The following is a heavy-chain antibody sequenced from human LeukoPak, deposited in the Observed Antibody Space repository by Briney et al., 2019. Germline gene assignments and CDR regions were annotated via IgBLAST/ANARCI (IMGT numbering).Heavy chain of an antibody. D-gene: IGHD3-10*02. J-gene: IGHJ3*02. V-gene: IGHV4-59*01. CDR1: GGSISTFY. CDR2: LYYTGNT. CDR3: ARVQSADYDRAFDI. Sequence: SETLSLTCTVSGGSISTFYWSWIRQPPGKGLEWIGYLYYTGNTNYNPSLKSRVTISVDTSKNQFSLKLSSVTAADTAVYFCARVQSADYDRAFDIWGQGTMVTVSS.